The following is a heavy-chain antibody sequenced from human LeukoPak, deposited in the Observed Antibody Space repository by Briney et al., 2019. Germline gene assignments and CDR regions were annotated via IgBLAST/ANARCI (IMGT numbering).Heavy chain of an antibody. V-gene: IGHV4-39*01. J-gene: IGHJ4*02. CDR3: ARHGHHGDHDY. D-gene: IGHD2-21*02. CDR1: GGSISAISGCLYY. CDR2: GHYSGNT. Sequence: SEPLSFTCTVSGGSISAISGCLYYWGWIRQPPGEGVEWIGSGHYSGNTYNPSLKSRVTISIDTSKNQFSLKVSSVTAADTAVYYCARHGHHGDHDYWGQGNLVTVSS.